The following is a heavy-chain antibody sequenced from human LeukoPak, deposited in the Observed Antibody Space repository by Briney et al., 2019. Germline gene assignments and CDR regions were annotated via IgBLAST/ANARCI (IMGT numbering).Heavy chain of an antibody. D-gene: IGHD5-18*01. CDR2: FYYSGTT. V-gene: IGHV4-59*08. CDR1: SGSISGYY. J-gene: IGHJ4*02. Sequence: PSETLSLTCTVSSGSISGYYWSWLRQPPGKGLEWIGYFYYSGTTNYDPSLKSRVTISVDTSKNQFSLSLSSVTAADTAVYYCAGQRQHFFDYWGQGTLVTVSS. CDR3: AGQRQHFFDY.